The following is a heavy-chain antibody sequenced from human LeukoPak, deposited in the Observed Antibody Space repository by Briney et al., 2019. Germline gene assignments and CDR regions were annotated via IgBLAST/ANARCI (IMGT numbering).Heavy chain of an antibody. Sequence: PGASVKVSCKASGYTFTGYYMHWVRQAPGQGLEWMGWINPNSGGTNYAQKFQGRVTMTRDTSISTAYMELSRLRSDDTAVYYCARGGDGLWFGELSHDYWGQGTLVTVSS. CDR3: ARGGDGLWFGELSHDY. V-gene: IGHV1-2*02. CDR1: GYTFTGYY. J-gene: IGHJ4*02. CDR2: INPNSGGT. D-gene: IGHD3-10*01.